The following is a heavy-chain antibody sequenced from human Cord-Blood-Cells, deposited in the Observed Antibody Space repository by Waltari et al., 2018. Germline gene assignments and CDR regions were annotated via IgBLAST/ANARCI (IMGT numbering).Heavy chain of an antibody. J-gene: IGHJ4*02. V-gene: IGHV3-30*18. D-gene: IGHD6-19*01. CDR3: AKGGSGWYYFDY. CDR2: ISYDGSNK. CDR1: GFTFSSYG. Sequence: QVQLVESGGGVVQPGRSLRLSCAASGFTFSSYGMHWVRQAPGKGLEWVEVISYDGSNKYYADSVKGRFTISRDNSKNTLYLQMNSRRAEDTAVYYCAKGGSGWYYFDYWGQGTLVTVSS.